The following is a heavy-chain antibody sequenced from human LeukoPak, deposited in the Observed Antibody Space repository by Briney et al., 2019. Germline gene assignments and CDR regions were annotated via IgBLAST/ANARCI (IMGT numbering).Heavy chain of an antibody. D-gene: IGHD6-19*01. CDR1: GGTFSSYA. Sequence: ASVKVSCKASGGTFSSYAISWVRQAPGRGLEWMGRIIPILGIANYAQKFQGRVTITADKSTSTAYMELSSLRSEDTAVYYCARGNSGWRYDSIDYWGQGTLVTVSS. CDR2: IIPILGIA. J-gene: IGHJ4*02. CDR3: ARGNSGWRYDSIDY. V-gene: IGHV1-69*04.